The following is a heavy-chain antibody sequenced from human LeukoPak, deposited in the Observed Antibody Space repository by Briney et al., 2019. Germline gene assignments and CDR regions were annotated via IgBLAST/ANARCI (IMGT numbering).Heavy chain of an antibody. Sequence: GSSVKVSCKASGVTFSSYAINWVRQAPGQGLEWMGWINPNSGGTNYAQKFQGRVTMTRDTSISTAYMELSRLRSDDTAVYYCARDFNTPLRLGEADWGQGTLVTVSS. J-gene: IGHJ4*02. CDR3: ARDFNTPLRLGEAD. V-gene: IGHV1-2*02. CDR1: GVTFSSYA. D-gene: IGHD3-16*01. CDR2: INPNSGGT.